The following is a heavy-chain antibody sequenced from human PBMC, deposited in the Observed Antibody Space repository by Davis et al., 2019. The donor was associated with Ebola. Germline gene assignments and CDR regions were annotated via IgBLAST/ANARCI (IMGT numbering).Heavy chain of an antibody. Sequence: GESLKISCAASGVTFSSYWMSWVRQTSGKRLEWVATINQDGSEKSLVGSVKGRLTIFRDNVEDSLFLQIDSVRAEDTAVYYCARKRYYYENEKGWFDSWGQGTLVTVSS. V-gene: IGHV3-7*01. J-gene: IGHJ5*01. CDR3: ARKRYYYENEKGWFDS. CDR1: GVTFSSYW. D-gene: IGHD3-22*01. CDR2: INQDGSEK.